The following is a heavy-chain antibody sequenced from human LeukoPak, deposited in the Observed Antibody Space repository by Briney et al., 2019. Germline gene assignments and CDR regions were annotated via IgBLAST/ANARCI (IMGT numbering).Heavy chain of an antibody. J-gene: IGHJ4*02. Sequence: GGSLRLSCAASGFAFSSYAMSWVRQAPGKGLEWVANIKQDGSEKYYVDSVKGRFTISRDNAKNSLYLQMNSLRAEDTAVYYCARAANKHSSSWYGTYYFDYWGQGTLVTVSS. CDR1: GFAFSSYA. D-gene: IGHD6-13*01. CDR2: IKQDGSEK. V-gene: IGHV3-7*01. CDR3: ARAANKHSSSWYGTYYFDY.